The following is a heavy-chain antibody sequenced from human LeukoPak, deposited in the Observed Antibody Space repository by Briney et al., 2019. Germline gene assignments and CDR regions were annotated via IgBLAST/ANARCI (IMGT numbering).Heavy chain of an antibody. CDR2: ISSSSSYI. CDR1: GFTFSSYT. V-gene: IGHV3-21*01. Sequence: PGGSLRLSCAASGFTFSSYTMNWVRQAPGKGLEWVSSISSSSSYIYYADSVKGRFTISKDNAKNSLYLQMNSLRAEDTAVYYGARVLLDTMIGPFGYWGQGTLVTVSS. CDR3: ARVLLDTMIGPFGY. D-gene: IGHD3-22*01. J-gene: IGHJ4*02.